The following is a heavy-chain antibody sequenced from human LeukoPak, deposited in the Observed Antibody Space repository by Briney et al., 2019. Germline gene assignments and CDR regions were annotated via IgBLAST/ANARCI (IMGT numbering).Heavy chain of an antibody. J-gene: IGHJ5*02. CDR2: INTNTGNP. CDR3: ARVIKYSFSVGCFDP. V-gene: IGHV7-4-1*02. Sequence: RASVKVSCKASGYSFPMYAINWVRQAPGQGLEWMRWINTNTGNPTYAQGFTGRFVFSLDTSVTTAYLQISSLRAEDTAVYYCARVIKYSFSVGCFDPWGQGTQVTVSS. D-gene: IGHD1-26*01. CDR1: GYSFPMYA.